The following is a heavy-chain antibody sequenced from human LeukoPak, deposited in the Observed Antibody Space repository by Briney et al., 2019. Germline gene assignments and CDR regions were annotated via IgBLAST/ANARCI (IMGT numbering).Heavy chain of an antibody. D-gene: IGHD2-2*01. CDR2: INHSGST. J-gene: IGHJ4*02. CDR1: GGSFSDYY. Sequence: SETLSLTCAVYGGSFSDYYWSWIRQPPGKGLEWIGEINHSGSTNYNPSLKSRVTISVDTSKNQFSLKLSSVTAADTAVYYCARRPAAARWKGIDYWGQGTLVTVFS. V-gene: IGHV4-34*01. CDR3: ARRPAAARWKGIDY.